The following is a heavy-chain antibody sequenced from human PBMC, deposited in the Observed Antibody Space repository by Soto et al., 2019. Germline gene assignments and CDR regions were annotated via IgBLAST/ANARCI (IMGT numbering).Heavy chain of an antibody. CDR2: IYYSGST. V-gene: IGHV4-39*01. Sequence: SETLSLTCTVSGGSISSSSYYWGWIRQPPGKGLEWIGCIYYSGSTNYNPSLKSRVTISVDTSKNQFSLKLSSVTAADTAVYYCARHRFLGGSSLDVWGKGTTVTVSS. CDR1: GGSISSSSYY. J-gene: IGHJ6*04. D-gene: IGHD6-13*01. CDR3: ARHRFLGGSSLDV.